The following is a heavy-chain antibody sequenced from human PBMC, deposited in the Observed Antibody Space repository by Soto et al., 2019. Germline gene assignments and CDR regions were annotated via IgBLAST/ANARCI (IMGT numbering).Heavy chain of an antibody. CDR3: QGGDF. V-gene: IGHV4-34*01. Sequence: SETLSLTCAVSGGSFRCYFWSWIRQSPDKGLEWIGEINDSGSTYYNPSFKSRLTISVDTSKSQISLTLTSVTAADSAVYYCQGGDFWGQGTRVTVS. J-gene: IGHJ4*02. D-gene: IGHD3-16*01. CDR1: GGSFRCYF. CDR2: INDSGST.